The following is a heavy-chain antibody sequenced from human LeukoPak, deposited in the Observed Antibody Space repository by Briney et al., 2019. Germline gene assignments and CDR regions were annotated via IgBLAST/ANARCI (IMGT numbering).Heavy chain of an antibody. J-gene: IGHJ4*02. D-gene: IGHD6-19*01. CDR1: GYTFTSYY. CDR3: ARDRAVAGTNFFDY. V-gene: IGHV1-46*01. Sequence: ASAKVSCKASGYTFTSYYVHWVRQAPGQGLEWMGIINPSGGSTSYAQKFQGRVTMTRDMSTSTVYMELSSLRSEDTAVYFCARDRAVAGTNFFDYWGQGTLVTVSS. CDR2: INPSGGST.